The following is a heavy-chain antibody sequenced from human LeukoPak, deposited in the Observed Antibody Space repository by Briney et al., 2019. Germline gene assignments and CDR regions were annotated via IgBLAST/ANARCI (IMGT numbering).Heavy chain of an antibody. V-gene: IGHV4-39*01. D-gene: IGHD3-22*01. Sequence: PSETLSLTCTVSGGSIRSSYYYWGWIRQPPGKGLEWIGSIYDSGSTYYNPSLKSRGTISVDTSKNQFSLKLNSVTAADTAVYYCARTRDDSSGYLSIDYWGQGTLVTVSS. CDR1: GGSIRSSYYY. CDR2: IYDSGST. CDR3: ARTRDDSSGYLSIDY. J-gene: IGHJ4*02.